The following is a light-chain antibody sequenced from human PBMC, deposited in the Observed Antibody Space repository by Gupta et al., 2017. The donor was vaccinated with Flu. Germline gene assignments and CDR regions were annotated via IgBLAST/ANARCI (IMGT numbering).Light chain of an antibody. J-gene: IGKJ1*01. Sequence: PSSLSASVGDRVTITCRASQRISRYLHWYQHKPGKTPKLPIYAASRVRSGVPSRFSGSGSGTDITLTISRRQREDIATYYSQQRDTTPRTFGQGTKLEIK. CDR2: AAS. CDR3: QQRDTTPRT. CDR1: QRISRY. V-gene: IGKV1-39*01.